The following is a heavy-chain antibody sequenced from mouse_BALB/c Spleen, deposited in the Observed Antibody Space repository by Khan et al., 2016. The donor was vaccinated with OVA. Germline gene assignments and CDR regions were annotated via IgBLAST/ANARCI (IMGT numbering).Heavy chain of an antibody. V-gene: IGHV1-7*01. J-gene: IGHJ3*01. CDR3: TRRGLYGIFPY. CDR2: INPSTGYT. CDR1: GYSFSTYW. Sequence: VQLQESGAELAKPGASVKMSCKASGYSFSTYWMHWVKQRPGQGLEWIGYINPSTGYTEYNQKFKDKATLTADESSSTAFMQLSSLTYDDSAAYYCTRRGLYGIFPYWGQGTLVTVSA. D-gene: IGHD2-1*01.